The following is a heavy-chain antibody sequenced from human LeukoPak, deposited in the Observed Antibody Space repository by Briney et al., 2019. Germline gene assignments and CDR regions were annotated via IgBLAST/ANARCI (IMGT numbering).Heavy chain of an antibody. J-gene: IGHJ6*02. D-gene: IGHD2-21*02. CDR2: MNPNSGNT. CDR3: ARAYCGGDCSYHYYYGMDV. Sequence: ASVKVSCKASGYTFTSNDINWVRQATGQGLEWMGWMNPNSGNTGHAQRFQGRVTMTRNTSISTAYMELSSLRSEDTAVYYCARAYCGGDCSYHYYYGMDVWGQGTTDTVSS. V-gene: IGHV1-8*01. CDR1: GYTFTSND.